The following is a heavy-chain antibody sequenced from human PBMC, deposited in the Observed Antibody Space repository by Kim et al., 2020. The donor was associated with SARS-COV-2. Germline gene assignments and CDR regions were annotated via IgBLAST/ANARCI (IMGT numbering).Heavy chain of an antibody. D-gene: IGHD1-1*01. CDR3: TTGKNTNTGY. J-gene: IGHJ4*02. CDR2: IKGKIDGGTT. V-gene: IGHV3-15*01. CDR1: GFTFSNAW. Sequence: GSLRLSCAASGFTFSNAWLSWVRQAPGKGLEWVGRIKGKIDGGTTDYGTSVRGRFTISRDDSKTTLHLQMNSLKTEDTGVYYCTTGKNTNTGYWGQGTLVTVSS.